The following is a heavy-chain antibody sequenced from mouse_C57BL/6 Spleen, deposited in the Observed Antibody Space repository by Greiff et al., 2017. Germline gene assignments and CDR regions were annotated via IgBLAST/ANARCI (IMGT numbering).Heavy chain of an antibody. CDR1: GYTFTSYW. V-gene: IGHV1-64*01. J-gene: IGHJ4*01. D-gene: IGHD2-10*01. CDR3: ARSLLSYAMDY. CDR2: IHPTSGST. Sequence: QVQLKESGAELVKPGASVKLSCKASGYTFTSYWMHWVKQRPGQGLEWIGLIHPTSGSTNYNEKFKSKATLTVDKSSSTAYMQLSSLTSEYSAVYYCARSLLSYAMDYWGQGTSVTVAT.